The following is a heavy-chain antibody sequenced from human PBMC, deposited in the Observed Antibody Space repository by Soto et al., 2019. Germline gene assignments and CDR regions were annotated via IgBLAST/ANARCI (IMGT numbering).Heavy chain of an antibody. J-gene: IGHJ6*02. Sequence: GESLKISCKGSGYNFTNYWIGWVRQMPGKGLEWMGIIYPGDSDTRYSPSFQGQVTISADKSTSTAYLQWSSLKASDNAMYYCARHSPYCSDGVCYIYDFYFGMDVWGQGTTVTVSS. CDR2: IYPGDSDT. CDR3: ARHSPYCSDGVCYIYDFYFGMDV. D-gene: IGHD2-8*01. V-gene: IGHV5-51*01. CDR1: GYNFTNYW.